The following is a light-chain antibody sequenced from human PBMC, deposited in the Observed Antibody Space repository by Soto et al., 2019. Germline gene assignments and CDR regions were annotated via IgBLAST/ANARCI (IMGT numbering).Light chain of an antibody. CDR1: QSILYNSNNKNY. CDR3: QQYYTTPFT. J-gene: IGKJ3*01. Sequence: DIVMTQSPDSLAASLDERATINCKSSQSILYNSNNKNYLAWYQQKPGQPPKLLLYWASTRESGVPDRFSGSGSGTDFTLTISSLQAEDVAVYYCQQYYTTPFTFGPGTKVDIK. CDR2: WAS. V-gene: IGKV4-1*01.